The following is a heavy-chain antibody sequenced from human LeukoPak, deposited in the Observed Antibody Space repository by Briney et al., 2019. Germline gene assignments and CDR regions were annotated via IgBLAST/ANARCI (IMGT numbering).Heavy chain of an antibody. Sequence: GGSLRLSCAASGFTLSSYAMSWVRQGPGKGLEWVSAISVSGNTYHADSVKGRFTISRDSYKNTLYLQMNSLRAEDAAVYYCATGDYYGSGSYYHYYYYMDVWGKGTTVTVSS. CDR2: ISVSGNT. CDR3: ATGDYYGSGSYYHYYYYMDV. D-gene: IGHD3-10*01. J-gene: IGHJ6*03. CDR1: GFTLSSYA. V-gene: IGHV3-23*01.